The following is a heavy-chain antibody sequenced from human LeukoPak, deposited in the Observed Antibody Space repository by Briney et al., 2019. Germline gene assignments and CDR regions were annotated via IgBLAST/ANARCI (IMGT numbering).Heavy chain of an antibody. V-gene: IGHV3-53*01. CDR3: ARDLGGMDV. Sequence: PGGSLRLSCAASRLTVSSNYMSWVRQAPGKGLEWASVIYSGGSTNYADSVKGRFTISRDNSKNTLYLQMNSLRAEDTAVYYCARDLGGMDVWGQGTTVTVSS. J-gene: IGHJ6*02. CDR1: RLTVSSNY. CDR2: IYSGGST.